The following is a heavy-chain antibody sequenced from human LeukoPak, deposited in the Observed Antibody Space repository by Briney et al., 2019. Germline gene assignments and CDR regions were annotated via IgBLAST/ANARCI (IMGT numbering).Heavy chain of an antibody. CDR3: ARVPSDY. V-gene: IGHV3-21*06. CDR1: GFTFSSYS. J-gene: IGHJ4*02. Sequence: GGSLRLSCAASGFTFSSYSMNWVRQAPGKGLEWVSSISSSSGYIYYADSVKGRFTISRDDAKNSLYLQMNSLRAEDTAVYYCARVPSDYWGQGTLVTVSS. CDR2: ISSSSGYI.